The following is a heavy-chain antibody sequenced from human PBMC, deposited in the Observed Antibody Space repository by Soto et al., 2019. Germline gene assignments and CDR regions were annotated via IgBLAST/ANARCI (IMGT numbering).Heavy chain of an antibody. CDR1: DEIFNTYW. CDR2: IDPSDSYT. CDR3: GRDFGSGHADV. J-gene: IGHJ1*01. Sequence: PGESLKISCQTSDEIFNTYWITWVRQMPRRGLEWVGRIDPSDSYTTYNPSLKGHVILSVDKSMNTAYVQWTSLRASDTAMYFCGRDFGSGHADVWGQGTLVTVSS. D-gene: IGHD1-26*01. V-gene: IGHV5-10-1*01.